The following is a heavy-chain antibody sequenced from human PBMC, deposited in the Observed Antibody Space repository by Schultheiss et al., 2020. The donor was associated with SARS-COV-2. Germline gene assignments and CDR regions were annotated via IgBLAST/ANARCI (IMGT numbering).Heavy chain of an antibody. D-gene: IGHD2-15*01. J-gene: IGHJ4*02. CDR3: ARDTCSGGSCYHY. Sequence: GESLKISCAASGFTFSSYGMHWVRQAPGKGLEWVSAISGSGGSTYYADSVKGRFTISRDNAKNSLYLQMNSLRAEDTAVYYCARDTCSGGSCYHYWGQGTLVTVAS. CDR1: GFTFSSYG. CDR2: ISGSGGST. V-gene: IGHV3-21*01.